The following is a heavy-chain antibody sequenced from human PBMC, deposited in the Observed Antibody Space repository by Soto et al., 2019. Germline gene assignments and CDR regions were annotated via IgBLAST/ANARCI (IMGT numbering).Heavy chain of an antibody. CDR3: ARKRRYYDSSGYDP. CDR2: INHSGST. CDR1: GGSFSGYY. D-gene: IGHD3-22*01. J-gene: IGHJ5*02. Sequence: SETLSLTCAVYGGSFSGYYWSWIRQPPGKGLEWIGEINHSGSTNYNPSLKSRVTIPVDTSKNQFSLKLSSVTAADTAVYYCARKRRYYDSSGYDPWGQGTLVTVSS. V-gene: IGHV4-34*01.